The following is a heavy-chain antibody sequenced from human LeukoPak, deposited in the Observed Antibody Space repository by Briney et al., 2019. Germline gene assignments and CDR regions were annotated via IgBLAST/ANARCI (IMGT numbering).Heavy chain of an antibody. CDR1: GFTFSTYA. V-gene: IGHV3-23*01. Sequence: GGSLRLSCAASGFTFSTYAMSWVRQAPGKGLEWVSTISNTGATTYDADSGKGRFTISRDNSNNTLYLQINSLRAEDTAVYYCAKVCRDGYNRDCFDPWGQGTLVTVSS. D-gene: IGHD5-24*01. J-gene: IGHJ5*02. CDR3: AKVCRDGYNRDCFDP. CDR2: ISNTGATT.